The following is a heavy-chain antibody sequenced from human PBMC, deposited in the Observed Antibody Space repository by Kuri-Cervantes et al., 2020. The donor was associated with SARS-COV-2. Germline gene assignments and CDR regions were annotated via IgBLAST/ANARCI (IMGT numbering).Heavy chain of an antibody. CDR1: GFTFSSYG. CDR3: ARDTELGMWSGGYFDL. CDR2: IRYDGSNK. Sequence: GESLKISCAASGFTFSSYGMHWVRQAPGKGLEWVAFIRYDGSNKYYADSVKGRFTISRDNAKNSLYLQMNSLRAEDTAVYYCARDTELGMWSGGYFDLWGRGTLVTVSS. V-gene: IGHV3-30*02. D-gene: IGHD7-27*01. J-gene: IGHJ2*01.